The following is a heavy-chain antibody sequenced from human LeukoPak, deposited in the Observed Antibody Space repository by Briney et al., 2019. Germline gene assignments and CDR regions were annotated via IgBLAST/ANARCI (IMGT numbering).Heavy chain of an antibody. CDR2: INPSGGST. CDR3: ARDRIVVVISPSYYYYGMDV. V-gene: IGHV1-46*01. D-gene: IGHD3-22*01. J-gene: IGHJ6*02. CDR1: GYTFTSYY. Sequence: ASVKVSCKASGYTFTSYYMHWVRQAPGQGLEWMGIINPSGGSTSYAQKFQGRVTMTRDTSTSTVYMELSSLRSEDTAVYYCARDRIVVVISPSYYYYGMDVWGQGTTVTVSS.